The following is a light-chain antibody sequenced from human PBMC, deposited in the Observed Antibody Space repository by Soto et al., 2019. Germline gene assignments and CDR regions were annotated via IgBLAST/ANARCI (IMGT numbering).Light chain of an antibody. CDR3: QQYDDSPIT. V-gene: IGKV3-20*01. Sequence: ELVLTQSPGPLSLSPGDRATLSCRASQIVDSGDLAWYQQRPGQAPRLLISGTSSRATGIPDRFSGSGAGTDFTLTISRLEPEDFAVYYCQQYDDSPITFGQGTRL. CDR1: QIVDSGD. J-gene: IGKJ5*01. CDR2: GTS.